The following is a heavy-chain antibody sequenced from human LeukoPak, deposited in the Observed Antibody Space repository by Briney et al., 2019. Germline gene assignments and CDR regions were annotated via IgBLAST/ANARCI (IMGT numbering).Heavy chain of an antibody. CDR3: ARSRYSSSGEFDP. Sequence: SETLSLTCTVSGGSISSGGYYWSWIRQPPGKGLEWIGYIYYSGSANYNPSLKSRVTISVDTSKNQFSLKLSSVTAADTAVYYCARSRYSSSGEFDPWGQGTLVTVSS. J-gene: IGHJ5*02. D-gene: IGHD6-6*01. V-gene: IGHV4-61*08. CDR2: IYYSGSA. CDR1: GGSISSGGYY.